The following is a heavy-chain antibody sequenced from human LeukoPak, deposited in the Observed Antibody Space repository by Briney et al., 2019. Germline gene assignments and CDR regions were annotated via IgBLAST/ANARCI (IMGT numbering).Heavy chain of an antibody. V-gene: IGHV3-21*01. D-gene: IGHD4-17*01. CDR3: ARDKYGDYPLDY. J-gene: IGHJ4*02. Sequence: GGSLRLSCAASGFTVSNNYMSWVRQAPGKGLEWVSSISSSSSYIYYADSVKGRFTISRDNAKNSLYLQMNSLRAEDTAVYYCARDKYGDYPLDYWGQGTLVTVSS. CDR1: GFTVSNNY. CDR2: ISSSSSYI.